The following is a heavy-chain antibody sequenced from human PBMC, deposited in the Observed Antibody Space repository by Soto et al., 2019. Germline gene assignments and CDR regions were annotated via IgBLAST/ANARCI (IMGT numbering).Heavy chain of an antibody. CDR1: GINYNTYA. J-gene: IGHJ4*02. D-gene: IGHD5-12*01. CDR3: ARAISGYVT. Sequence: QVQLVQSGAEMKKPGASVKLSCKTSGINYNTYAIHWVRQDAGQGLEWMGWINAGNGDTRYSQNFQGRVTLTRDTSASTVYMDLDSLKSEDTGVYYCARAISGYVTWGQGTLVTVSS. V-gene: IGHV1-3*01. CDR2: INAGNGDT.